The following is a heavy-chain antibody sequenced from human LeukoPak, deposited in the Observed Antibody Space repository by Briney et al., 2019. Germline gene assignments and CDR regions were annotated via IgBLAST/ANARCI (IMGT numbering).Heavy chain of an antibody. D-gene: IGHD4-17*01. Sequence: ASVKVSCKASGYTFTSYGISWVRQAPGQGLEWMGWISAYNGNTNYTQKLQGRVTMTTDTSTSTAYVELRSLRSDDTAVYYCARDHGYGDYPWWGQGTLVTVSS. J-gene: IGHJ4*02. CDR1: GYTFTSYG. V-gene: IGHV1-18*01. CDR3: ARDHGYGDYPW. CDR2: ISAYNGNT.